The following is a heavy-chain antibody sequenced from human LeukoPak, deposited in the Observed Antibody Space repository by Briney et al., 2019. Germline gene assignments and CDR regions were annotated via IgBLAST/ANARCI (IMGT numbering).Heavy chain of an antibody. V-gene: IGHV3-9*03. CDR2: ISWNSGSI. D-gene: IGHD3-10*01. CDR3: AKDLNYYGSGLDY. Sequence: GGSLRLSCAASGFTFDDYAMHWVRQAPGKGLEWVSGISWNSGSIGYADSVKGRFTISRDNAKNSLYLQMNSLRAEDMALYYCAKDLNYYGSGLDYGGQGTLVTVSS. CDR1: GFTFDDYA. J-gene: IGHJ4*02.